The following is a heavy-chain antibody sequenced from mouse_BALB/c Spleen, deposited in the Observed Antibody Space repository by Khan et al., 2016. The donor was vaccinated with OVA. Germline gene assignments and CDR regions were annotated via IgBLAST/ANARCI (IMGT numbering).Heavy chain of an antibody. CDR1: GYSITSDYA. Sequence: EVQLVESGPGLVKPSQSLSLTCTVTGYSITSDYAWNWIRQFPGNKLGWMGLISYSGNTKYNPSLKSRISITRDTSKNQFFLQLNSVTTEDTATYYCARIYGEDFTYWGQGTTLTVSS. J-gene: IGHJ2*01. CDR2: ISYSGNT. CDR3: ARIYGEDFTY. D-gene: IGHD1-1*01. V-gene: IGHV3-2*02.